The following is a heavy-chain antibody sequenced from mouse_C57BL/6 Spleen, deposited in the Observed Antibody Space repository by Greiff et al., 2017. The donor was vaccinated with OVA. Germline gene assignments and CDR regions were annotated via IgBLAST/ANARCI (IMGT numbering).Heavy chain of an antibody. D-gene: IGHD2-5*01. CDR3: ARDHSNYDYAVDY. CDR2: ISDGGSYT. J-gene: IGHJ4*01. CDR1: GFTFSSYA. V-gene: IGHV5-4*01. Sequence: EVHLVESGGGLVKPGGSLKLSCAASGFTFSSYAMSWVRQTPEKRLEWVATISDGGSYTYYPDNVKGRFTISRDNAENNLYLQMSHLKSEDTAMYYCARDHSNYDYAVDYWGQGTSVTVSS.